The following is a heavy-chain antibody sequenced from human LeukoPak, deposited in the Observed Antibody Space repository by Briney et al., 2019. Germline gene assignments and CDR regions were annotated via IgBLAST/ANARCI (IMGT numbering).Heavy chain of an antibody. CDR3: ARVQGIPGKAVAAMDV. J-gene: IGHJ6*03. CDR1: GGTFSSYA. D-gene: IGHD6-19*01. V-gene: IGHV1-69*05. CDR2: IIPIFGTA. Sequence: SVKVSCKASGGTFSSYAISWVRQAPGQGLEWMGRIIPIFGTANYAQKFQGRVTITTDESTSTAYMELSSLRSEDTAVYYCARVQGIPGKAVAAMDVWGKGTTVTVSS.